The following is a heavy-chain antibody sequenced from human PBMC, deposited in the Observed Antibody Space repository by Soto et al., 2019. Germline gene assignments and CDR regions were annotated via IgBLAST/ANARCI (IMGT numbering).Heavy chain of an antibody. V-gene: IGHV3-33*01. CDR3: ARDSRSYEDGHLGYYYYGMDV. J-gene: IGHJ6*02. Sequence: QVQLVESGGGVVQPGRSLRLSCAASGFTFSSYGMHWVRQAPGKGLEWVAVIWYDGSNKYYADSVKGRFTMYRDNSKNTLYLQMNSLRAEDTAVYYCARDSRSYEDGHLGYYYYGMDVWGQGTTVTVSS. CDR2: IWYDGSNK. CDR1: GFTFSSYG. D-gene: IGHD5-12*01.